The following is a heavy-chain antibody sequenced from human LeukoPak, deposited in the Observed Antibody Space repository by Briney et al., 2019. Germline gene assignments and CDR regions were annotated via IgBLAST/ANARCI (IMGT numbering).Heavy chain of an antibody. J-gene: IGHJ6*02. Sequence: PSETLTLTCAVYGGSFSGYYWSWIRQPPGKGLEWIGEINHSGSTNYNPSLKRRVTISVDASKNQFSLKLSSVTAADTAVYYCARGRRQWLANYFFYGMDVWGQGTTVTVSS. CDR2: INHSGST. CDR1: GGSFSGYY. V-gene: IGHV4-34*01. CDR3: ARGRRQWLANYFFYGMDV. D-gene: IGHD6-19*01.